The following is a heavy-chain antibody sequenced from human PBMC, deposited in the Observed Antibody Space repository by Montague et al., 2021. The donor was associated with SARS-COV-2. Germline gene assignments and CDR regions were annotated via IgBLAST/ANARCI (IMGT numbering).Heavy chain of an antibody. J-gene: IGHJ6*02. Sequence: SETLSLTCTVSGGSISNYYWSWIRQPPGKGLEWIGYIYYSGSTNYNPSLKSRVTISVDTSKNQFSLKLSSVTAADTAVYYCARGAGRGSGYGKYYYYYYGMDVWGQGTTVTVSS. D-gene: IGHD5-12*01. V-gene: IGHV4-59*01. CDR1: GGSISNYY. CDR2: IYYSGST. CDR3: ARGAGRGSGYGKYYYYYYGMDV.